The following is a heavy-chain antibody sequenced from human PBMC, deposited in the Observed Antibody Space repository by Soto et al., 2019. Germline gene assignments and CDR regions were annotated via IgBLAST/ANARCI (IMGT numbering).Heavy chain of an antibody. CDR2: ISSSSSTI. J-gene: IGHJ1*01. CDR1: GFTFSSYS. V-gene: IGHV3-48*01. D-gene: IGHD2-2*01. CDR3: ARPYCSSTTCYLYFQY. Sequence: GGSLRLSCAASGFTFSSYSMNWVRQAPGKGLEWVSYISSSSSTIYYADSVKGRFTISRENAKNSLYLQMNSLRAEDTAVYYCARPYCSSTTCYLYFQYWGQGTLVTVSS.